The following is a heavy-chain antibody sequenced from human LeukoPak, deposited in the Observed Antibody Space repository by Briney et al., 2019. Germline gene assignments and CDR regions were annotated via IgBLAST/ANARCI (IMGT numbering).Heavy chain of an antibody. Sequence: GGSLRLSCAASGLTFSNYWMDWVRQAPGKGLEWVANIKQDGSEKNYVDSVKGRFIISRDNAENSLYLQMNTLRADDTAVYYCAKDGFGTGSNWGQGTLVTVSS. CDR2: IKQDGSEK. D-gene: IGHD3-16*01. CDR1: GLTFSNYW. J-gene: IGHJ4*02. V-gene: IGHV3-7*03. CDR3: AKDGFGTGSN.